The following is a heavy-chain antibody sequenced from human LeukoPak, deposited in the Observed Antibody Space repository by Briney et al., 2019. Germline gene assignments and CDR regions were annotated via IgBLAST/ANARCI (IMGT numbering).Heavy chain of an antibody. Sequence: PSETLSLTCTVSGGSITNYYWGWIRQPPGKGLEWIGSIYYSGSTYYNPSLKSRVTISVDTSKNQFSLKLSSVTAADTAVYYCARHFRRRDGYVTHFDPWGQGTLVTVSS. V-gene: IGHV4-39*01. CDR1: GGSITNYY. D-gene: IGHD5-24*01. CDR2: IYYSGST. J-gene: IGHJ5*02. CDR3: ARHFRRRDGYVTHFDP.